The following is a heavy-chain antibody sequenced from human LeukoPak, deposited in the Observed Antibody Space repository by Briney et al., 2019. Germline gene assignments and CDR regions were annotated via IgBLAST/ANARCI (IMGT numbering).Heavy chain of an antibody. CDR3: ARGGRGSAAVVAPRSFDI. J-gene: IGHJ3*02. Sequence: GGSLRLSCAASGLTFSSHWTHWVRQAPGKGLVWVSRITNDGSSTTYADSVKGRFIISRDISKNTLYLQMNSLRAEDSALYYCARGGRGSAAVVAPRSFDIWGQGTMVTVSS. CDR2: ITNDGSST. D-gene: IGHD3-22*01. CDR1: GLTFSSHW. V-gene: IGHV3-74*01.